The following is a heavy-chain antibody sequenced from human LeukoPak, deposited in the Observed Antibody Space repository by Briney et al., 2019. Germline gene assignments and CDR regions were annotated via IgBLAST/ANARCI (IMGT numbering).Heavy chain of an antibody. Sequence: WVRQAPGKGLEWIGGIYYSGSTYYDPSLKSRVTISVDTSKNQFSLKLSSVTAADTAVYYCARDLVWGAAAPMIDYWGQGTLVTVSS. CDR3: ARDLVWGAAAPMIDY. D-gene: IGHD6-13*01. J-gene: IGHJ4*02. V-gene: IGHV4-39*07. CDR2: IYYSGST.